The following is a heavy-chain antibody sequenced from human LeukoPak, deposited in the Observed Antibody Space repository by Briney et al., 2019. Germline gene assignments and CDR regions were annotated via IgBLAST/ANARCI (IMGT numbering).Heavy chain of an antibody. D-gene: IGHD4-17*01. CDR3: ARAWGARDYSD. V-gene: IGHV1-69*13. CDR1: GGTFSSYA. Sequence: SVKVSCKASGGTFSSYAISWVGQAPGQGLEWMGGIIPIFGTANYAQKFQGRVTITADESTSTAYMELSSLRSEDTAVFYCARAWGARDYSDWGQGTLATVSS. J-gene: IGHJ4*02. CDR2: IIPIFGTA.